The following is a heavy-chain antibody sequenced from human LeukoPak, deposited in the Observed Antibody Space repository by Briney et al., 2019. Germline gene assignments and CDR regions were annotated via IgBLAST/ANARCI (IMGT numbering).Heavy chain of an antibody. V-gene: IGHV1-69*05. CDR1: GGTFSSYA. CDR2: IIPIFGTA. J-gene: IGHJ4*02. CDR3: ARGQSYYNSRIVVGY. D-gene: IGHD3-10*01. Sequence: ASVKVSCKASGGTFSSYAISWVRQAPGQGLEWMGGIIPIFGTANYAQKFQGRVTITTDESTSTAYMELSSLRSEDTAVYYCARGQSYYNSRIVVGYWGQGTLVTVSS.